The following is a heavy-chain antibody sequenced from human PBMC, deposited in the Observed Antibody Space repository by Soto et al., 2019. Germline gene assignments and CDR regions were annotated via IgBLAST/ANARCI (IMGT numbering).Heavy chain of an antibody. J-gene: IGHJ6*02. D-gene: IGHD2-15*01. Sequence: EVQLMESGGGLEQPGGSLRLSCAASGFTFNNFAMSWVRQAPGKGLEWVSAISGSGSNTYYADSVKGRFTISRDNSKNTVSLQMDSLRPEDSGIYYCAKARGANNWANYYGLDVWGQGTTVTVSS. CDR1: GFTFNNFA. CDR2: ISGSGSNT. V-gene: IGHV3-23*01. CDR3: AKARGANNWANYYGLDV.